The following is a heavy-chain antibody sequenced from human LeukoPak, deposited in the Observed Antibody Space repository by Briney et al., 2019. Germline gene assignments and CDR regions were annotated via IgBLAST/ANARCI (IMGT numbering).Heavy chain of an antibody. CDR1: GFTFNNFA. J-gene: IGHJ4*02. CDR3: AKDVDIVATIPY. CDR2: ISGSGGST. V-gene: IGHV3-23*01. D-gene: IGHD5-12*01. Sequence: GGSLRLSCAASGFTFNNFAMIWVRQAPGKGLEWVSAISGSGGSTYYADSVKGRFTISRDNSKNTLYLQMNSLRAEGTAVYYCAKDVDIVATIPYWGQGTLVTVSS.